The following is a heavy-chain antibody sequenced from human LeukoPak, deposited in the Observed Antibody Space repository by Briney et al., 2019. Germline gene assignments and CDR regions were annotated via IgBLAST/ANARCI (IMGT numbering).Heavy chain of an antibody. CDR2: TYYRSTWYN. Sequence: SQTLSLTCAISGDSVSSNSVTWNWIRQSPSRGLEWLGRTYYRSTWYNDYAVSVRGRITVNPDTSKSQFSLHLNSVTPEDTAVYYCARRLTQYDCFDPWGQGILVIVSS. CDR3: ARRLTQYDCFDP. V-gene: IGHV6-1*01. CDR1: GDSVSSNSVT. J-gene: IGHJ5*02. D-gene: IGHD2-2*01.